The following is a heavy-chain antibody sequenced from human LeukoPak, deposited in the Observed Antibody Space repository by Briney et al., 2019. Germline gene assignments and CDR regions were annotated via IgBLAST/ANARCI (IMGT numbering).Heavy chain of an antibody. D-gene: IGHD6-19*01. Sequence: PGGSLRLSCAASGFTVSSNYMSWIRQPPGKGLEWIGSIYYSGSTYSNPSLKSRVTISVDTSKNQFSLKLTSVTAADTAVYSCARQKGGVAGLKYYFDYWGQGTLVTVSS. CDR2: IYYSGST. J-gene: IGHJ4*02. V-gene: IGHV4-39*01. CDR1: GFTVSSNY. CDR3: ARQKGGVAGLKYYFDY.